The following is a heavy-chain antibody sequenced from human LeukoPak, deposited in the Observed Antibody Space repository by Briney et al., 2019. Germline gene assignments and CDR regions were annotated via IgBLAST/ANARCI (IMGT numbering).Heavy chain of an antibody. D-gene: IGHD1-26*01. CDR3: ARVGSQSFDF. Sequence: GGSLRLSCAVSGFTFRSYWMSWVRQPPGKGLEWVANIKEDGSEKYYVDSVKGRFTISRDNAKNSLYLQMNSLRVEDTAVYHCARVGSQSFDFWGQGTLVTVSS. J-gene: IGHJ4*02. V-gene: IGHV3-7*01. CDR1: GFTFRSYW. CDR2: IKEDGSEK.